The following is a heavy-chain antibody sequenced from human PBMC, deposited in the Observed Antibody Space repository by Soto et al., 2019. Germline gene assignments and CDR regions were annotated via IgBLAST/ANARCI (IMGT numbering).Heavy chain of an antibody. CDR3: AKGGVMDTADAYYYCMDC. V-gene: IGHV3-9*01. Sequence: EAQLVESGGGLVQPGRSLRLSCAASGFTFDDYAMHWVRQAPGKGLEWVSGISWNSGSIGYADSVQGRFAMSRDNANSSLSIQVTSLRPEYTALDYLAKGGVMDTADAYYYCMDCWGQGTAVTFSS. J-gene: IGHJ6*02. D-gene: IGHD5-18*01. CDR2: ISWNSGSI. CDR1: GFTFDDYA.